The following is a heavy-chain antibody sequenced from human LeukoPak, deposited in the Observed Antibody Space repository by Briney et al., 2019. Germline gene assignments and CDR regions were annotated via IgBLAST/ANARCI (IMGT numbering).Heavy chain of an antibody. CDR3: ARDNWNEFDP. V-gene: IGHV1-18*01. CDR2: VSTYSSDT. D-gene: IGHD1-20*01. Sequence: ASVKVSCKASGYIFSSNGISWVRQAPGQGLEWVGWVSTYSSDTNYAQRFQGRVTMTTDTSTSTAYMELRSLRPGDTAVYYFARDNWNEFDPWGQGTLVTVSS. J-gene: IGHJ5*02. CDR1: GYIFSSNG.